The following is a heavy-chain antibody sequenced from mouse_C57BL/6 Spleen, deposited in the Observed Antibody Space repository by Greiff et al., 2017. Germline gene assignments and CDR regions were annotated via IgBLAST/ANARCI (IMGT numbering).Heavy chain of an antibody. V-gene: IGHV1-69*01. CDR3: ARSTVVATDYAMDY. J-gene: IGHJ4*01. Sequence: QVQLQQPGAELVMPGASVKLSCKASGYTFTSYWMHWVKQRPGQGLAWIGEIDPSDSYTNYNQKFTGKSTLTVDKSSSTADMQLSSLTSEDSAVYYCARSTVVATDYAMDYWGQGTSVTVSS. CDR1: GYTFTSYW. D-gene: IGHD1-1*01. CDR2: IDPSDSYT.